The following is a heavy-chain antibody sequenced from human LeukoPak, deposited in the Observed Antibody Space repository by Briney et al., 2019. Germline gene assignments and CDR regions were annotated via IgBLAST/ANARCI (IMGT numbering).Heavy chain of an antibody. CDR3: AGGSGWLIDY. D-gene: IGHD6-19*01. Sequence: GGSLRLSCAASGFTFSSFWMNRVRHTPGKGLEWVANTEGDGSEKNYMDSVKGRFTISRDNAKKSLHLQMNSLRAEDTGVYYCAGGSGWLIDYWGQGTLVTVSS. V-gene: IGHV3-7*03. CDR2: TEGDGSEK. CDR1: GFTFSSFW. J-gene: IGHJ4*02.